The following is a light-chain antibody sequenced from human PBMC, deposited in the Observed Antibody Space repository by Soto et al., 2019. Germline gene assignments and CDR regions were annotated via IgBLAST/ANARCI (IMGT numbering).Light chain of an antibody. CDR1: SSDVGGYNY. V-gene: IGLV2-14*01. J-gene: IGLJ2*01. CDR2: EVS. Sequence: QSALTQPASVSGSPGQSITISCTGTSSDVGGYNYVSWYQQHPGKAPKLMIYEVSNRPSGVSNRFSGSKSGNTASLTISGLQDEDEADYSCSSYTSSSPVVFGGGTKVTVL. CDR3: SSYTSSSPVV.